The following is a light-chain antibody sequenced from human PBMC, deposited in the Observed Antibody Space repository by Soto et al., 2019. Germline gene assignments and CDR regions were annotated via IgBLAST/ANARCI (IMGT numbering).Light chain of an antibody. CDR3: GSWDSSMSPYV. CDR2: DDN. J-gene: IGLJ1*01. CDR1: SSNIGGNS. Sequence: QSVLTQPPSVSAAPGQKVTISCSGSSSNIGGNSVSWYQQLPGTAPKLLIYDDNKRPSGIPDRFSGSKSGTSATLGITGFQTGEEADYYCGSWDSSMSPYVFGPGTKVIV. V-gene: IGLV1-51*01.